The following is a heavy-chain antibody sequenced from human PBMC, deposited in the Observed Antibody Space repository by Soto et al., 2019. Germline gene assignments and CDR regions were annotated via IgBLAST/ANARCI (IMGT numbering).Heavy chain of an antibody. Sequence: PGGSLRLSCAASGFTFSGYGMHWVRQAPGKGLEWVAVISYDGSNKYYADSVKGRFTISRDNSKNTPYLQMNSLRAEDTAVYYCAKDNDYWGQGTLVTVSS. V-gene: IGHV3-30*18. J-gene: IGHJ4*02. CDR3: AKDNDY. CDR1: GFTFSGYG. CDR2: ISYDGSNK.